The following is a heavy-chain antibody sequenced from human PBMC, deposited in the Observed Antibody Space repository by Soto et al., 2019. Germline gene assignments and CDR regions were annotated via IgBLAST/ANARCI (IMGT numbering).Heavy chain of an antibody. D-gene: IGHD2-15*01. CDR3: ATAPLGDHSPSINCSGGSCYSAGQNAFDI. V-gene: IGHV4-30-4*01. CDR2: IYYSGST. Sequence: QVQLQESGPGLVKPSQTLSLTCTVSGGSISSGDYYWSWIRQPPGKGLEWIGYIYYSGSTYYNPSLKSRVTISVDTYQSQFSLKLSSVTAADTAVYYCATAPLGDHSPSINCSGGSCYSAGQNAFDIWGQGTMVTVSS. CDR1: GGSISSGDYY. J-gene: IGHJ3*02.